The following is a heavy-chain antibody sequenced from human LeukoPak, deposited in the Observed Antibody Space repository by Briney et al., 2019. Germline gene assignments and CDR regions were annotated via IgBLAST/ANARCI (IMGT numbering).Heavy chain of an antibody. D-gene: IGHD4-17*01. Sequence: GGSLRLSWEASGFTFDDYTIHWVRQGPGKGLQWVSLISWDGGITNYAESVKGRFTISRDNSKNALYLQMNSLKSEDTALYYCVKDRGYGDYGWYFDLWGRGTLVTVSS. CDR3: VKDRGYGDYGWYFDL. J-gene: IGHJ2*01. V-gene: IGHV3-43*01. CDR2: ISWDGGIT. CDR1: GFTFDDYT.